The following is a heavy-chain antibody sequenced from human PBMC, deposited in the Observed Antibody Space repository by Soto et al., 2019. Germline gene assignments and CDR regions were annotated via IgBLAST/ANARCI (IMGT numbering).Heavy chain of an antibody. Sequence: GGSLRLSCAASGFTFSSYGMHWVRQAPGKGLEWVAVIWYDGSNKYYADSVKGRFTISRDNSKNTLYLQMNSLRAEDTAVYYCARESVSPYYYYYYGMDVWGQGTTVTVSS. CDR3: ARESVSPYYYYYYGMDV. J-gene: IGHJ6*02. CDR2: IWYDGSNK. V-gene: IGHV3-33*01. CDR1: GFTFSSYG.